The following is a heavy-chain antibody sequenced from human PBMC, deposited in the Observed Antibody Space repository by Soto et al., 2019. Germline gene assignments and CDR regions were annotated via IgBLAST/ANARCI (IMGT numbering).Heavy chain of an antibody. D-gene: IGHD2-15*01. CDR1: GGTFSSYA. J-gene: IGHJ4*02. CDR2: IIPIFGTA. Sequence: QVQLVQSGAEVKKPGSSVKVSCKASGGTFSSYAISWVRQAPGQGLEWMGGIIPIFGTANYAQKFQGRVTITADESTSTAYMGLSSLRSEATAVYYCGGGGGAGIVVVGSFDYWGQGTLVTVSS. V-gene: IGHV1-69*01. CDR3: GGGGGAGIVVVGSFDY.